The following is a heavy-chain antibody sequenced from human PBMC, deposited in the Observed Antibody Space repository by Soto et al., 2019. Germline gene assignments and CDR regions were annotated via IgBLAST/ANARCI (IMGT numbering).Heavy chain of an antibody. V-gene: IGHV4-34*01. CDR1: CGAFIGYY. CDR3: ASLPRIAVAGDFDY. Sequence: PSGTLSLTLAVYCGAFIGYYWVWILQAPGKGLEWIGEINHSGSTNYNPSLKSRVTISVDTSKNQFSLKLSSVTAADTAVYYCASLPRIAVAGDFDYWGQGTLVTVSS. D-gene: IGHD6-19*01. J-gene: IGHJ4*02. CDR2: INHSGST.